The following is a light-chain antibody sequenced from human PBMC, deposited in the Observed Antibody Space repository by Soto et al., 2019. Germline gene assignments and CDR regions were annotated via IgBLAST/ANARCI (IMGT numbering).Light chain of an antibody. CDR3: QHRHSYPIT. J-gene: IGKJ5*01. CDR1: QGISNY. V-gene: IGKV1-9*01. CDR2: SAS. Sequence: DIQLTQSPSFLSASVGDGITISCRASQGISNYLAWYQQKPGKAPKLLIHSASTLQSGVPSRFSGSGGGTEFTLTISSLQPEDFATYYCQHRHSYPITFGQGTRLEI.